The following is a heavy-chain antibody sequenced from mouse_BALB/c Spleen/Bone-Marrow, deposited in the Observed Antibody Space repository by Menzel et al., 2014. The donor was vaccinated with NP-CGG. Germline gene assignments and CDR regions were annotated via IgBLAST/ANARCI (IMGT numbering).Heavy chain of an antibody. CDR2: IDPANGNT. Sequence: EVKVVESGAELVKPGAPVKLSCTASGFNIKDAYMHWVKQRPEQGLEWIGRIDPANGNTKYDPKFQGKATITADTSSNTAYLQLSSLTSEDTAVYYCARWEYDAMDYWGQGTSVTVSS. V-gene: IGHV14-3*02. CDR1: GFNIKDAY. CDR3: ARWEYDAMDY. J-gene: IGHJ4*01. D-gene: IGHD4-1*01.